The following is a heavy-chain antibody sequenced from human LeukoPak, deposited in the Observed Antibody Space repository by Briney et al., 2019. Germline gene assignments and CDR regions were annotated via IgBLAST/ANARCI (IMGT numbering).Heavy chain of an antibody. J-gene: IGHJ4*02. CDR2: IYHSGST. D-gene: IGHD5-18*01. Sequence: SGTLSLTCAVSGGSISSSNWWSWVRQPPGKGLEWIGEIYHSGSTNYNPSLKSRVTISVDKSKNQFSLKLSSVTAADTALYYCASSRGYMNAHYYFDYWGQGTLVTVSS. V-gene: IGHV4-4*02. CDR3: ASSRGYMNAHYYFDY. CDR1: GGSISSSNW.